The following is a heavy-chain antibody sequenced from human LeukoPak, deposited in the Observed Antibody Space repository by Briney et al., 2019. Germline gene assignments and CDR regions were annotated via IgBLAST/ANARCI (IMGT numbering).Heavy chain of an antibody. Sequence: PGGSLRLSCAASGFTFSSYEMNWVRQAPGKGLEWVSYISSSGSTIYYADSVEGRFTISRDNAKNSLYLQMNSLRAEDTAVYYCARDGVDIVATKGRYYYYGMDVWGQGTTVTVSS. D-gene: IGHD5-12*01. V-gene: IGHV3-48*03. CDR2: ISSSGSTI. CDR3: ARDGVDIVATKGRYYYYGMDV. J-gene: IGHJ6*02. CDR1: GFTFSSYE.